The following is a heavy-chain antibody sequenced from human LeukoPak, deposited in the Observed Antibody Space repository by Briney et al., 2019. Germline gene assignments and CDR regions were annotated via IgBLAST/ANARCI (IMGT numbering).Heavy chain of an antibody. CDR2: IYASGST. D-gene: IGHD2-2*01. Sequence: SETLSLTCTVSGGSISSQYWSWIRQPAGKGLEWIGRIYASGSTNYNPSLKIRVTMSVDTSKNQFSLKLSSVTAADTAVFYCTKDTYCSGTTCNGGPGDYWGQGILVTVSS. V-gene: IGHV4-4*07. J-gene: IGHJ4*02. CDR3: TKDTYCSGTTCNGGPGDY. CDR1: GGSISSQY.